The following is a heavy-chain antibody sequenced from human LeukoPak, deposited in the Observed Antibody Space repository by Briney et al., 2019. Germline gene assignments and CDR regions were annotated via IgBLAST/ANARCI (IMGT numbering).Heavy chain of an antibody. CDR3: ARNLWFGESSDAFDM. D-gene: IGHD3-10*01. Sequence: GASVKVSCKVSGYTFTGYYMHWVRQAPGQGLEWMRWINPKSGGTNYAQKFQGRVTMTRDTSISTAYMEMSRLRSDDTAVYYCARNLWFGESSDAFDMWGQGTMVTVSS. CDR2: INPKSGGT. V-gene: IGHV1-2*02. J-gene: IGHJ3*02. CDR1: GYTFTGYY.